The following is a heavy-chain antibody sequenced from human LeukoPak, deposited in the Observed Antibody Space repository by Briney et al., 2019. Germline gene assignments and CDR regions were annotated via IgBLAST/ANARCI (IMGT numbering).Heavy chain of an antibody. D-gene: IGHD5-18*01. CDR3: AKDIGRVDTASTYMDV. Sequence: GGSLRLSCAASGFTFDDYAMHWVRQAPGKGLEWVSGISWNSFTIGYADSVKGRFTISRDNAKNSLYLQMNSLRVEDTALYYCAKDIGRVDTASTYMDVWGKGTTVTVSS. CDR2: ISWNSFTI. J-gene: IGHJ6*03. V-gene: IGHV3-9*01. CDR1: GFTFDDYA.